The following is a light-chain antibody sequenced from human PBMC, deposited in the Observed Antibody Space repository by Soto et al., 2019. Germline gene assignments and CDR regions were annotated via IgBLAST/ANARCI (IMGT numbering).Light chain of an antibody. CDR2: KAS. V-gene: IGKV1-5*03. CDR3: QHSNSYSEA. Sequence: DIQMTQSPSSLSASVGDRVTITCRASQSISSYLNWYQQKPGKAPKLLINKASSLESGVPSRFSGSESGTEGTITISSLQKDDGSTYDCQHSNSYSEAFGQGTKVNIK. CDR1: QSISSY. J-gene: IGKJ1*01.